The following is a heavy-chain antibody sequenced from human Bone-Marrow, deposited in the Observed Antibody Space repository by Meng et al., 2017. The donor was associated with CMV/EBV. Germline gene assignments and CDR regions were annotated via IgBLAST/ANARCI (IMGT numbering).Heavy chain of an antibody. J-gene: IGHJ4*02. CDR2: IQKGGSLK. Sequence: LSLTCAASGFTFSSYAMSWVRQAPGKGLEWVSFIQKGGSLKVCTDSVKGRFTISRDDSRNTLFLQMNSLTAEDTAVYYCAIDPKLAYWGQGTLVTVSS. CDR3: AIDPKLAY. CDR1: GFTFSSYA. V-gene: IGHV3-30*02.